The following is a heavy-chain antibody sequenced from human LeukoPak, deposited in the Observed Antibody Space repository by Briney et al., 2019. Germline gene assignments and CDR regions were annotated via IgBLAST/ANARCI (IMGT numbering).Heavy chain of an antibody. CDR3: ARDAYDILSSDAFDI. CDR1: GYTFTSYG. J-gene: IGHJ3*02. V-gene: IGHV1-18*01. D-gene: IGHD3-9*01. Sequence: ASVKVSCKASGYTFTSYGISWVRQAPGQGLEWMGWISSYNGNTNYPQKLQGRVTMTTDTSTSTAYMELRSLRSDDTAVHYCARDAYDILSSDAFDIWGQGTMVTVSS. CDR2: ISSYNGNT.